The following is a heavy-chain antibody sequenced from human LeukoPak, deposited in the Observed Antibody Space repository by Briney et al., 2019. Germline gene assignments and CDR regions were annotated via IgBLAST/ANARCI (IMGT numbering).Heavy chain of an antibody. D-gene: IGHD6-13*01. Sequence: PSGTLSLTCAVSGGSISSSNWWSWVRQPPGKGLEWIGEIYHSGSTNYNPSLKSRVTISVDKSKNQFSLKLSSVTAADTAVYYCASRPEYSSSWYISGDAFDIWGQGTMVTVSS. V-gene: IGHV4-4*02. CDR1: GGSISSSNW. CDR3: ASRPEYSSSWYISGDAFDI. J-gene: IGHJ3*02. CDR2: IYHSGST.